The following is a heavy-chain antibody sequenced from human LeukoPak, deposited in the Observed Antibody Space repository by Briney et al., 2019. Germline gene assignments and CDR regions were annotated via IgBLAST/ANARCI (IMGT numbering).Heavy chain of an antibody. CDR1: GGPISSYY. CDR2: IYTSGST. J-gene: IGHJ3*02. V-gene: IGHV4-4*07. Sequence: PSETLSLTCTVSGGPISSYYWSWIRQPAGKGLEWIGRIYTSGSTNYNPSLKSRVTISVDTSKNQFSLKLSSVTAADTAVYYCARSEYSYGADAFDIWGQGTMVTVSS. D-gene: IGHD5-18*01. CDR3: ARSEYSYGADAFDI.